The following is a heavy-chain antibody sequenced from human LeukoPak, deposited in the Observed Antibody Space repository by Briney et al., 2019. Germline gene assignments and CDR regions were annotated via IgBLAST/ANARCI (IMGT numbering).Heavy chain of an antibody. CDR2: ISGSGGST. Sequence: GGSLRLSCAASGFTFSSYAMSWVRQAPGKGLEWVSAISGSGGSTYYADSVKGRFTISRDNSKNTLYLQMNSLRAEDTAVYYCAKDRPYYYDSSGYPGRLFDYWGQGTLVTVSS. D-gene: IGHD3-22*01. V-gene: IGHV3-23*01. CDR3: AKDRPYYYDSSGYPGRLFDY. J-gene: IGHJ4*02. CDR1: GFTFSSYA.